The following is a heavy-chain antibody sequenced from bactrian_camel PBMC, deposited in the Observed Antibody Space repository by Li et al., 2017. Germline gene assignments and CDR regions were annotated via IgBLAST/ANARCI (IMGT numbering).Heavy chain of an antibody. Sequence: HVQLVESGGGLVQPGGSLRLSCAASRHTHSRYCLAWFRQAPGKEREGVSSFDIGSGTTNYADSVKGRFTLSHDRSKNTMYLQMDNLKTEDTGVYYCAALNSTYGGRFGWCKDFRGQGTQVTVS. CDR1: RHTHSRYC. V-gene: IGHV3S1*01. J-gene: IGHJ4*01. CDR2: FDIGSGTT. D-gene: IGHD6*01. CDR3: AALNSTYGGRFGWCKDF.